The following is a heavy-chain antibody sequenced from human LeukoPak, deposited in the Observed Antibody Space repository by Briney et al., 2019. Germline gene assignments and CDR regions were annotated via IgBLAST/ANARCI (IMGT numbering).Heavy chain of an antibody. CDR1: GYTFTGYY. V-gene: IGHV1-2*02. CDR3: ARESIFGVVNPFDY. Sequence: GASVKVSCKASGYTFTGYYMHWVRQAPGQGLEWMGWINPNSGGTNYAQKFQGRVTMTWDTSISTAYMELSRLRSDDTAVYYCARESIFGVVNPFDYWGQGTLVTVSS. J-gene: IGHJ4*02. D-gene: IGHD3-3*01. CDR2: INPNSGGT.